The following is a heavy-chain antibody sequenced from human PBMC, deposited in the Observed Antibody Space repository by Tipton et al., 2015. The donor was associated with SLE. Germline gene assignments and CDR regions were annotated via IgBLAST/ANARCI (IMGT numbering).Heavy chain of an antibody. J-gene: IGHJ3*01. CDR3: ARRPPYYSDSGAGAFDL. CDR1: GGSISSGGYY. CDR2: INHSGST. D-gene: IGHD3-22*01. Sequence: TLSLTCTVSGGSISSGGYYWSWIRQPPGKGLEWIGEINHSGSTNYNPSLKSRVPISVDTSKNHFSLKLSSVTAADTAVLYCARRPPYYSDSGAGAFDLWGQGKMVNVSS. V-gene: IGHV4-39*02.